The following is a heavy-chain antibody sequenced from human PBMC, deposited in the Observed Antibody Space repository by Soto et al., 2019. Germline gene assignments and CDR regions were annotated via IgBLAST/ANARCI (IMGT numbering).Heavy chain of an antibody. D-gene: IGHD3-10*01. J-gene: IGHJ2*01. V-gene: IGHV3-48*02. Sequence: SCAASGFTFSSYGMNWVRQAPGKGLEWISYITSTSSTIYYADSMEGRFTVSRDNAQNSLFLQINSLRDEDTAVYYCARRITRYFDLWGRGTLVTVSS. CDR3: ARRITRYFDL. CDR1: GFTFSSYG. CDR2: ITSTSSTI.